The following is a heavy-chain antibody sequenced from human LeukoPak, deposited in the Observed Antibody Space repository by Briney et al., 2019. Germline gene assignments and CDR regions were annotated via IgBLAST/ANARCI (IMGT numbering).Heavy chain of an antibody. Sequence: GGSLRLSCAASGFTFSYYWMHWIRQAPGKGLEWVARIKPDGTSTTYADSVKGRFTISRDNAKNTLYLQMNSLRVEDTAVYYCARDRFCTTDRCSDYWGQGTLVTVSS. CDR3: ARDRFCTTDRCSDY. CDR2: IKPDGTST. CDR1: GFTFSYYW. D-gene: IGHD2-8*01. V-gene: IGHV3-74*03. J-gene: IGHJ4*02.